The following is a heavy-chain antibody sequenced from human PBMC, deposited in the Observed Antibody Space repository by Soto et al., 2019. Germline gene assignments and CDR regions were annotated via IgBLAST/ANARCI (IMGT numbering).Heavy chain of an antibody. V-gene: IGHV3-30*18. CDR2: ISYDGSNK. D-gene: IGHD6-25*01. CDR1: GFTFSSYG. Sequence: QPGGSLRLSCAASGFTFSSYGMHWVRQAPGKGLEWVAVISYDGSNKYYADSVKGRFTISRDNSKNTLYLQMNSLRAEDKAVYYCAKSGYGRYNWFDTWGQGTLVTVSS. J-gene: IGHJ5*02. CDR3: AKSGYGRYNWFDT.